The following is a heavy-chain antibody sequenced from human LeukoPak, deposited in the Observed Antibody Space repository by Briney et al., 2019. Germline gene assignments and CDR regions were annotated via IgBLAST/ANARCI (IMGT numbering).Heavy chain of an antibody. CDR3: VTEVVGCAGGCYSNFEY. D-gene: IGHD2-15*01. Sequence: GGSLRLSCAASGFTFTDYDFHWVRQAAGKGLEWAAGIGAAGDTYYSGSVKGRFTISRENAKNSLYLQMNSLRAGDTAVYYCVTEVVGCAGGCYSNFEYWGQGILVTVSS. J-gene: IGHJ4*02. V-gene: IGHV3-13*01. CDR1: GFTFTDYD. CDR2: IGAAGDT.